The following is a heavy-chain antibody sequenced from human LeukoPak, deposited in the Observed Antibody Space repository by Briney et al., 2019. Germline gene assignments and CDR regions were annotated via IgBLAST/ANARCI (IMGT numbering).Heavy chain of an antibody. D-gene: IGHD6-13*01. CDR2: IYTSGST. V-gene: IGHV4-61*02. CDR1: GGSISSGSYY. CDR3: ARDQMLVIAAANFFDYYYMDV. J-gene: IGHJ6*03. Sequence: SQTLSLTCTVSGGSISSGSYYWSWIRQPPGKGLEWIGRIYTSGSTNYNPSLKSRVTISVDTSKNQFSLKLSSVTAADTAVYYCARDQMLVIAAANFFDYYYMDVWGKGTTVTVSS.